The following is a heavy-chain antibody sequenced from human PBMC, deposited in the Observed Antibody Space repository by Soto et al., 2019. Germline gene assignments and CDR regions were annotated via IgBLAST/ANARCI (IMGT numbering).Heavy chain of an antibody. D-gene: IGHD3-22*01. CDR1: GFTFSNAW. V-gene: IGHV3-15*07. Sequence: GGSLRLSCAASGFTFSNAWMNWVRQASGKGLEWVGRIKSKTDGGTTDYAAPVKGRFTISRDDSKNTLYLQMNSLKTEDTAVYYCTTDYYYDSSGYYSPIDYWGQGTLVTVSS. CDR2: IKSKTDGGTT. J-gene: IGHJ4*02. CDR3: TTDYYYDSSGYYSPIDY.